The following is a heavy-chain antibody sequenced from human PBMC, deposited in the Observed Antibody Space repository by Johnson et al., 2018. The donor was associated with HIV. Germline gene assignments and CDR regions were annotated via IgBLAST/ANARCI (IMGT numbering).Heavy chain of an antibody. CDR2: ISWNGGST. J-gene: IGHJ3*02. D-gene: IGHD2-21*02. CDR3: ARGTVCGGDCYSRAFDI. Sequence: VQLVESGGGVVRPGGSLRLSCAASGFIFDDYDMSWVRQAPGKGLEWVSGISWNGGSTGYADSVKGRFTISRDNSKNTLYLQMKSLRAEDMAVYYCARGTVCGGDCYSRAFDIWGQGTMVTVSS. CDR1: GFIFDDYD. V-gene: IGHV3-20*04.